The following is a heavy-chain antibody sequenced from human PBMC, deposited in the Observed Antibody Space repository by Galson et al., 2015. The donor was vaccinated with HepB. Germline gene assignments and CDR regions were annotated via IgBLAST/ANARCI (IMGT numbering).Heavy chain of an antibody. J-gene: IGHJ4*02. CDR3: ARRVTGSGYSGHDLEIRGAPFDY. Sequence: SVKVSCKASGYTFTSYGISWVRQAPGQGLEWMGWISAYNGNTNYAQKLQGRVTMTTDTSTSTAYMELRSLRSDDTAVYYCARRVTGSGYSGHDLEIRGAPFDYWGQGTLVTVSS. D-gene: IGHD5-12*01. V-gene: IGHV1-18*01. CDR2: ISAYNGNT. CDR1: GYTFTSYG.